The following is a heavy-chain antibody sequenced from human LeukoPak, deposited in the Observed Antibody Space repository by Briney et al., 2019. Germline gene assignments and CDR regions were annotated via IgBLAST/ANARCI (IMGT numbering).Heavy chain of an antibody. D-gene: IGHD3-3*01. CDR1: GDSFRSYY. CDR3: ARGRNLEWFDY. V-gene: IGHV4-59*01. Sequence: PSETLSLTCTVSGDSFRSYYWSWIAQPPGKGLEWIGYIYYSGSTNYNPSLKSRVTISVDTSKNQFSLKLNSVTAADTAVYYCARGRNLEWFDYWGQGTLVTVSS. J-gene: IGHJ5*01. CDR2: IYYSGST.